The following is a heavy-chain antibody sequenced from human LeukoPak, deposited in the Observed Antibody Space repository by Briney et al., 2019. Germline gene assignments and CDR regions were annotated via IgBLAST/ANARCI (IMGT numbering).Heavy chain of an antibody. V-gene: IGHV3-7*01. Sequence: GGSLRLSCAASGFTFSSYWMSWVRQAPGKGLEWVANIKQDGSEKYYVDSVKGRFTISRDNAKNSLYLQMNSLRAEDTAVYYCAREAVVVTAKRYYYYGMDVWGQGTTVTVYS. CDR3: AREAVVVTAKRYYYYGMDV. D-gene: IGHD2-21*02. CDR1: GFTFSSYW. J-gene: IGHJ6*02. CDR2: IKQDGSEK.